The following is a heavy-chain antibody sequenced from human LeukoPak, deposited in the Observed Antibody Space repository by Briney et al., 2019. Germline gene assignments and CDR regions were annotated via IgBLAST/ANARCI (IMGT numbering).Heavy chain of an antibody. CDR1: GFTVSSSY. Sequence: GGSLRLSCAGSGFTVSSSYMEGGRQAPGKGVEGVSVIYNDDTTYYADSVKGRFTISRDNSKNTLYLQMNGLRAEDAAIYYCARESPSGGTQFFDYWGQGTLVTVSS. CDR2: IYNDDTT. J-gene: IGHJ4*02. V-gene: IGHV3-66*01. D-gene: IGHD2-15*01. CDR3: ARESPSGGTQFFDY.